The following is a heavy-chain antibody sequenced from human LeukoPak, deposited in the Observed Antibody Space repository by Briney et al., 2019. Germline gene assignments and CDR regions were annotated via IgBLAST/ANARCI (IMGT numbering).Heavy chain of an antibody. V-gene: IGHV4-39*01. Sequence: SETLSLTCTVSGDSISSSNYYWGWIRQPPGKGLEWIGSIYYSGSTSCNPSLKSRVTISVDTSTNQFSLKLSSVTAADTAVYYCARLYTYAYGSPGAFDIWGQGTVVTVSS. CDR2: IYYSGST. CDR1: GDSISSSNYY. D-gene: IGHD3-16*01. J-gene: IGHJ3*02. CDR3: ARLYTYAYGSPGAFDI.